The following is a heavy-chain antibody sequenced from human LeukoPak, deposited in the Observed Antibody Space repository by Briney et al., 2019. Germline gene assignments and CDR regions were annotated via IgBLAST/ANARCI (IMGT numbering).Heavy chain of an antibody. CDR3: VRLRRNSDTTGFYYYYDF. V-gene: IGHV3-21*01. D-gene: IGHD3-22*01. J-gene: IGHJ4*02. CDR2: ISVRSNYI. Sequence: GGSLRLSCAASGYTFSSYSINWVRQTPGKGLEWVSSISVRSNYIYYADSVRGRFRISRDDARDSLYLQMNSLRAEDTAVYYCVRLRRNSDTTGFYYYYDFWGQGTLVTVSS. CDR1: GYTFSSYS.